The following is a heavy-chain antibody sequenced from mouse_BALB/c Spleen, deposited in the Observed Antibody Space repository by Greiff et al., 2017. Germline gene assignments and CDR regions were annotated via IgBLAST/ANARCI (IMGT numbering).Heavy chain of an antibody. J-gene: IGHJ4*01. CDR3: ATARATFDAMDY. Sequence: QVQLKESGAELARPGASVKMSCKASGYTFTSYTMHWVKQRPGQGLEWIGYINPSSGYTNYNQKFKDKATLTADKSSSTAYMQLSSLTSEDSAVYYCATARATFDAMDYWGQGTSVTVSS. CDR2: INPSSGYT. D-gene: IGHD3-1*01. CDR1: GYTFTSYT. V-gene: IGHV1-4*01.